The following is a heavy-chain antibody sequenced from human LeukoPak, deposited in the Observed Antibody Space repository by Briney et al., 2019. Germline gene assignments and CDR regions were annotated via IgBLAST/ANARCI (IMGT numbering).Heavy chain of an antibody. Sequence: ERSLRLSCAASGFTFSSYGMHWVRQAPGKGLEWVAVIWYDGSNKYYADSVKGRYTISRDNSKNTLYLQMNSLRAEDTAVYYCARDGGTRSFDYWGQGTLVTVSS. CDR1: GFTFSSYG. CDR2: IWYDGSNK. CDR3: ARDGGTRSFDY. V-gene: IGHV3-33*01. D-gene: IGHD1-1*01. J-gene: IGHJ4*02.